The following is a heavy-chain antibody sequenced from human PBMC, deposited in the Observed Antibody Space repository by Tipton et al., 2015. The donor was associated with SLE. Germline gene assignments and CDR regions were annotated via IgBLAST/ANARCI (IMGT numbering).Heavy chain of an antibody. CDR2: IYYSGST. CDR1: GGSISSSSYY. Sequence: GLVKPSETLSLTCTVSGGSISSSSYYWGWIRQPPGKGLEWIGSIYYSGSTYYNPSLKSRVTISVDTSKNQFSLKLSSVTAADTAVYYCASIYYYDSSDSFDYWGQGTLVTVSS. V-gene: IGHV4-39*01. D-gene: IGHD3-22*01. J-gene: IGHJ4*02. CDR3: ASIYYYDSSDSFDY.